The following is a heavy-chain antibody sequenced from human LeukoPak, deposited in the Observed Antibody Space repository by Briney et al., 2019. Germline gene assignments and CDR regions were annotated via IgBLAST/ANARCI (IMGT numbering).Heavy chain of an antibody. J-gene: IGHJ4*02. CDR1: GGSISTSY. Sequence: SETLSLTCTVSGGSISTSYCSWIRQPAGKGLEWIGRIYTSGSTNYNPSLKSRVTMSVDTSKNQFSLKLSSVTAADTAVYYCARLLAVDGPGYFDYWGQGTLVTVSS. D-gene: IGHD6-19*01. CDR2: IYTSGST. CDR3: ARLLAVDGPGYFDY. V-gene: IGHV4-4*07.